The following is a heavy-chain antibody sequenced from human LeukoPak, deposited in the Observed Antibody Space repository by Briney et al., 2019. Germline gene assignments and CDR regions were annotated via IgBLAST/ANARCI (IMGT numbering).Heavy chain of an antibody. CDR1: GFTFDDYT. V-gene: IGHV3-43*01. Sequence: GGSLRLSCAASGFTFDDYTMHWVRQAPGKGLEWVSLISWDGGSTYYADSVKGRFTISRDNSKNSLYLQMNSLRTEDTALYYCAKDMGVDYYYGMDVWGQGTTVTVSS. J-gene: IGHJ6*02. D-gene: IGHD3-16*01. CDR3: AKDMGVDYYYGMDV. CDR2: ISWDGGST.